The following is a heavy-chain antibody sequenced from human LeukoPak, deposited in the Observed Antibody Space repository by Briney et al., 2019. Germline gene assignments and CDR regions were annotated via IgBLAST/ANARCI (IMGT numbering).Heavy chain of an antibody. CDR1: GFSFTSYS. V-gene: IGHV3-48*02. J-gene: IGHJ4*02. D-gene: IGHD3-10*01. Sequence: GGSLRLSCAASGFSFTSYSMNWVRQAPGKGLEWVSYISSSSSTIYYADSVMGRFIISRDNARNSLYLQMNSLRDEDTAVYFCARANSPLVRGVTFYFDSWGQGTLVTVSS. CDR2: ISSSSSTI. CDR3: ARANSPLVRGVTFYFDS.